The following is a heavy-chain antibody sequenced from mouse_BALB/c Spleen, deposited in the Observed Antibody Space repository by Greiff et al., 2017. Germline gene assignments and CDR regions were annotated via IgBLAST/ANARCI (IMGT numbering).Heavy chain of an antibody. Sequence: EVKLMESGGGLVQPGGSLKLSCAASGFTFSSYGMSWVRQTPDKRLELVATINSNGGSTYYPDSVKGRFTISRDNAKNTLYLQMSSLKSEDTAMYYCARVHGSLAYWGQGTLVTVSA. CDR2: INSNGGST. D-gene: IGHD2-2*01. J-gene: IGHJ3*01. CDR3: ARVHGSLAY. CDR1: GFTFSSYG. V-gene: IGHV5-6-3*01.